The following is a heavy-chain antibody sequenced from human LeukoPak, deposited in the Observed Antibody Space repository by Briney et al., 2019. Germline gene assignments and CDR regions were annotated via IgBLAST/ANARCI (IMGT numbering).Heavy chain of an antibody. Sequence: PSETLSLTCTVSGGSISSSSYYWGWIRQPPGKGLEWIGSIYYSGSIYYNPSLKSRVTISVDTSKNQFSLKLSSVTAADTAVYYCAGILSSTAIPLDYWGQGTLVTVSS. V-gene: IGHV4-39*01. J-gene: IGHJ4*02. D-gene: IGHD2-21*02. CDR2: IYYSGSI. CDR3: AGILSSTAIPLDY. CDR1: GGSISSSSYY.